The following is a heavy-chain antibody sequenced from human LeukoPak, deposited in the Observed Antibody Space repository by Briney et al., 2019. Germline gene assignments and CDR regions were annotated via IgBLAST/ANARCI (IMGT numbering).Heavy chain of an antibody. CDR2: IYTSGST. V-gene: IGHV4-4*09. Sequence: PSETLSLTCTVSGGSISSYYWSWIRQPPGKGLEWIGYIYTSGSTNYNPSLKSRVTISVDTSKNQFSLKLSSVTAADTAVYYCARPQTAMVTFDAFDIWGQGTTVTVSS. J-gene: IGHJ3*02. CDR3: ARPQTAMVTFDAFDI. D-gene: IGHD5-18*01. CDR1: GGSISSYY.